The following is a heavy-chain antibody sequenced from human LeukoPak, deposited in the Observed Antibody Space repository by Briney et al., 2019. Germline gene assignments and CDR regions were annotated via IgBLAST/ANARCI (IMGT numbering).Heavy chain of an antibody. D-gene: IGHD6-19*01. Sequence: PGGSLRLSCAASGFTLSNYWMHWVRQAPGKGLVWVSRINSDGKTVSYADSVKGRFTISRDNAKNTLYLQMNSLRAEDTAVYYCTTLAVAFDYWGQGTLVTVSS. CDR1: GFTLSNYW. CDR3: TTLAVAFDY. J-gene: IGHJ4*02. CDR2: INSDGKTV. V-gene: IGHV3-74*01.